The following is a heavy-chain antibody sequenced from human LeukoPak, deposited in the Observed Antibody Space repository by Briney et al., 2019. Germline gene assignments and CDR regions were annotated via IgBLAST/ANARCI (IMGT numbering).Heavy chain of an antibody. CDR3: ATSTYSSSPS. CDR2: INEDASKK. CDR1: GFIFSNYW. D-gene: IGHD6-6*01. J-gene: IGHJ5*02. Sequence: PGGSLRLSCAAYGFIFSNYWMIWVRQAPGKGLEWVANINEDASKKYYVDSVEGRFTISRDDAKNSLYLQMNSLRAEDTAMYYFATSTYSSSPSWGQGTLVTVSS. V-gene: IGHV3-7*01.